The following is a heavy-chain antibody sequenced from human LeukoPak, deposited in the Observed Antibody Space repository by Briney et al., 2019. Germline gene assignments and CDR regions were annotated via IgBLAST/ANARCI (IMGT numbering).Heavy chain of an antibody. D-gene: IGHD1-26*01. V-gene: IGHV3-15*01. Sequence: GGSLRLSCAASGFTFSNAWMCWVRQAPGKGLEWVGRIKSKTDGGTTDYAAPVKGRFTISRDDSKNTLYLQMNSLRDEDTAVYYCARDLTRGSYYDLAYWGQGTLVTVSS. CDR3: ARDLTRGSYYDLAY. CDR2: IKSKTDGGTT. J-gene: IGHJ4*02. CDR1: GFTFSNAW.